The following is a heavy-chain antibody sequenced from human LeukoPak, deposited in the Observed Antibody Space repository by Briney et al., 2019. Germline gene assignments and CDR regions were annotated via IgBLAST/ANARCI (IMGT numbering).Heavy chain of an antibody. V-gene: IGHV3-33*01. Sequence: AGGSLRLSCAASGFTFSSYGMHWVRQAPGKGLEWVAVIWYDGSNKYYADSVKGRFTISRDNSKNTLYLQVNSLRAEDTAVYYCATEAKEQLALYNWVDPWGQGTLVTVSS. CDR2: IWYDGSNK. CDR1: GFTFSSYG. D-gene: IGHD6-6*01. J-gene: IGHJ5*02. CDR3: ATEAKEQLALYNWVDP.